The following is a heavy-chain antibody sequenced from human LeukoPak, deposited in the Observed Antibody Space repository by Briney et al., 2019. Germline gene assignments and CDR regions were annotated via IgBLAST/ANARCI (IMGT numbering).Heavy chain of an antibody. J-gene: IGHJ4*02. Sequence: SSESLSLTCTVSGGSISSYYWSWIRQPPGKGLEWIGDIYYSGSTNYNPSLKSRVTISVDTSKNQFSLKLSSVTAADTAVYYCARDRGIAAAGIFDYGGQGTLVTVSS. CDR3: ARDRGIAAAGIFDY. D-gene: IGHD6-13*01. CDR2: IYYSGST. CDR1: GGSISSYY. V-gene: IGHV4-59*01.